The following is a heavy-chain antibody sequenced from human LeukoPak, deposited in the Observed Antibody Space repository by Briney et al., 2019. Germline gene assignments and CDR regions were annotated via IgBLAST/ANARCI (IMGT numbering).Heavy chain of an antibody. D-gene: IGHD2/OR15-2a*01. CDR3: ARLSLSGGWFDP. J-gene: IGHJ5*02. CDR2: INESGST. Sequence: PSETLSLTCAVYGGSFSGYYWSWIRQPPGKGLELIGEINESGSTYYNPSLKSRITLSVDTSNNHFSLKLTTLTAADTAMYYCARLSLSGGWFDPWGQGALVTVSS. V-gene: IGHV4-34*01. CDR1: GGSFSGYY.